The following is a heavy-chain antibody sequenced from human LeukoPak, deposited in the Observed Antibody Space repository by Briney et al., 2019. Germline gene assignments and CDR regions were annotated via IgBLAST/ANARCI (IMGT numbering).Heavy chain of an antibody. J-gene: IGHJ4*02. V-gene: IGHV4-34*01. Sequence: SETLSLTCAVYGGSFSGYYWSWIRQPPGKGLEWIGEITHSGSTTYNPSLKSRFTITVDTSKNRFSLKLSSVTAADTAVYFCARLRAHAYNYGFDYWGQGALVTVSS. CDR2: ITHSGST. D-gene: IGHD5-24*01. CDR3: ARLRAHAYNYGFDY. CDR1: GGSFSGYY.